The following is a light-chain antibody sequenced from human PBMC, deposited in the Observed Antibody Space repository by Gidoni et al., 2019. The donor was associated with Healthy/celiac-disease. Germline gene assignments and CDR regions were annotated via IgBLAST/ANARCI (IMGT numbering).Light chain of an antibody. CDR1: QSVSSN. J-gene: IGKJ4*01. Sequence: EIVMTQSPATLSGSPGERATLSCRARQSVSSNLAWYQQKPGQAPRLLIYGASTRATGIPARFSGSGSGTEFTLTISSLQSEAFAVYYCQQSNNWPPLTFGGGTKVEIK. CDR2: GAS. CDR3: QQSNNWPPLT. V-gene: IGKV3-15*01.